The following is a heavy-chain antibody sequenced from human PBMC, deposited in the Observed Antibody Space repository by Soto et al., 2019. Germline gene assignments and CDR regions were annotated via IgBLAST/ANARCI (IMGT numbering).Heavy chain of an antibody. J-gene: IGHJ6*03. CDR2: IDSSSSDI. CDR1: GVIFSSYS. CDR3: ARDRPVDVVPTIPTYYYYMDV. V-gene: IGHV3-48*01. D-gene: IGHD5-12*01. Sequence: EVHLVESGGGLVQPGGSLRLSCAASGVIFSSYSMNWVRQAPGKGLEWVSYIDSSSSDIYYADSVRGRFTISRDNAKKSLFLQMNSLRAEDTAVYYCARDRPVDVVPTIPTYYYYMDVCGKGTTVTVSS.